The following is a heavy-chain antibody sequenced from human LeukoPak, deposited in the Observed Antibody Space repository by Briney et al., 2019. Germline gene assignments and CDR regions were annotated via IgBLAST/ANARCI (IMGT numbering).Heavy chain of an antibody. CDR1: GFTFSSYS. Sequence: GSLRLSCAASGFTFSSYSMNWVRQAPGKGLEWVSYISSSSSTIYYADSVKGRFTISRDNAKNSLYLQMNSLRAEDTAVYYCARWSYDSSGYSFDYWGQGTLVTVSS. CDR2: ISSSSSTI. J-gene: IGHJ4*02. CDR3: ARWSYDSSGYSFDY. V-gene: IGHV3-48*01. D-gene: IGHD3-22*01.